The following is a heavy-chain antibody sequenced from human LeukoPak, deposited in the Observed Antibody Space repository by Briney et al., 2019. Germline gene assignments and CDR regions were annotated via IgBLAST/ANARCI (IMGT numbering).Heavy chain of an antibody. Sequence: GGSPRPSCAASGFTFDNYAMTWVRQAPGKGLVWVSGTNTDGSSTMYADSVKGRFTIARDNAKNTLYLQMNSLRAEDTAVYYCYGANAEHWGQGTLVTVSS. CDR2: TNTDGSST. V-gene: IGHV3-74*03. CDR1: GFTFDNYA. D-gene: IGHD4-23*01. CDR3: YGANAEH. J-gene: IGHJ1*01.